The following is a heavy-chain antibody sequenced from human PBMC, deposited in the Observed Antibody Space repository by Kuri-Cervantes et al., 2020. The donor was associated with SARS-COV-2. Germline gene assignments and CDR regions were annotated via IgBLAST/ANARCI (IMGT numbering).Heavy chain of an antibody. V-gene: IGHV3-33*01. D-gene: IGHD3-22*01. Sequence: LSLTCAASGFTFSSYGMHWVRQAPGKGLEWVAVIWYDGSNKYYADSVKGRFTISRDNSKNTLYLQMNSLRAEDTAVYYCASRYYYDSSGPYYMDVWGKGTTVTVSS. CDR3: ASRYYYDSSGPYYMDV. CDR2: IWYDGSNK. J-gene: IGHJ6*03. CDR1: GFTFSSYG.